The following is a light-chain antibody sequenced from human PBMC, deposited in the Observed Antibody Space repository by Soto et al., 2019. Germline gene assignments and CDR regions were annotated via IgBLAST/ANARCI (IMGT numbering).Light chain of an antibody. CDR3: CSYAGSYTHV. CDR1: SRVVGGYNY. V-gene: IGLV2-11*01. Sequence: QSVLTQPRSVSGSPGQSVTISCPGTSRVVGGYNYFSWYQHHPGKAPKLMIYDVSKRPSGVPDRFSGSKSGNTASLTTSGLQAEDEADYYCCSYAGSYTHVFGTGTKVTVL. CDR2: DVS. J-gene: IGLJ1*01.